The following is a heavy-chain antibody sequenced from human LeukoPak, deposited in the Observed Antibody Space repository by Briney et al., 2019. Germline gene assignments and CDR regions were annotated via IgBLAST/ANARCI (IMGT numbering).Heavy chain of an antibody. D-gene: IGHD2-2*02. J-gene: IGHJ4*02. V-gene: IGHV3-30*02. CDR1: GFTFSSYG. CDR3: AKDPRDCSSTSCYTLSYFDY. CDR2: IRYDGSNK. Sequence: GGSLRLSCAASGFTFSSYGMHWVRQAPGKGLEWVAFIRYDGSNKYYADSVKGRFTISRDNSKNTLYLQMNSLRAEDTAVYYCAKDPRDCSSTSCYTLSYFDYWGQGTLVTVSS.